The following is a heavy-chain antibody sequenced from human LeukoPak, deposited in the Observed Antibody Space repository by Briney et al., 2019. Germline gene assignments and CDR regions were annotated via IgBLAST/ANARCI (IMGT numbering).Heavy chain of an antibody. CDR2: IKSKTDGGTT. CDR1: GFTFSNAW. J-gene: IGHJ5*02. Sequence: GGSLRLSCAASGFTFSNAWMSWVRQAPGKGLEWVGRIKSKTDGGTTDYAAPVKGRFTISRDDSKNTLYLQMNSLKTEDTAVYYCTTEIVVLAEQGGNWFDPWGQGTLVSVSS. CDR3: TTEIVVLAEQGGNWFDP. V-gene: IGHV3-15*01. D-gene: IGHD2-2*01.